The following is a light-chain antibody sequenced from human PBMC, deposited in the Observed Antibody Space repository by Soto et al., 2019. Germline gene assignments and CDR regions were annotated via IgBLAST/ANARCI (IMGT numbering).Light chain of an antibody. CDR3: CSYAGSYTHYV. J-gene: IGLJ1*01. CDR1: SCDVGGYNY. Sequence: QSALTQPRSVSGSPGQSITISCTGTSCDVGGYNYVSWYRQHPGKAPKLMIYDVSKRPSGVPDRFSGSKSGNTASQTISGLQAEDEADYYCCSYAGSYTHYVFGTGTKLTVL. V-gene: IGLV2-11*01. CDR2: DVS.